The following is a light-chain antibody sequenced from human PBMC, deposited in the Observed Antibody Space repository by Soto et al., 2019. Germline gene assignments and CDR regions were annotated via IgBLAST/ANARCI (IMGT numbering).Light chain of an antibody. CDR1: SSDVGAHNL. Sequence: QSVLTQPASVSGSPGQSITISCSGTSSDVGAHNLVSWYQQHPGRPPKLMIYAVSNRPSGASNRFSGSKSGNAASLTISGLQAEDEADYYCCSLTTRDSHIFGSGTKVTVL. J-gene: IGLJ1*01. CDR3: CSLTTRDSHI. CDR2: AVS. V-gene: IGLV2-14*01.